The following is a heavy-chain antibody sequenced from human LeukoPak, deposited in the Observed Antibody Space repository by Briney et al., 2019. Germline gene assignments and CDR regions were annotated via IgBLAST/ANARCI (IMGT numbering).Heavy chain of an antibody. Sequence: GESLKISCKGSGYSFTTYWIGWVRQMPGKGLEWMGRIDPSDSNTNYSPSFQGHVTISADKSISTAYLQWSSLKASDTAMYYCARPAGTSSRSFDYWGQGTLVTVSS. V-gene: IGHV5-10-1*01. CDR2: IDPSDSNT. CDR3: ARPAGTSSRSFDY. D-gene: IGHD6-6*01. CDR1: GYSFTTYW. J-gene: IGHJ4*02.